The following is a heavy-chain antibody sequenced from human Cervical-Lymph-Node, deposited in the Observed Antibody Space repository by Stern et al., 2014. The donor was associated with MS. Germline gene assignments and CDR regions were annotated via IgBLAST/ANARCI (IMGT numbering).Heavy chain of an antibody. D-gene: IGHD4-23*01. CDR2: ISSGGSYI. J-gene: IGHJ4*02. CDR1: GFTFSSYS. V-gene: IGHV3-21*01. CDR3: ARGRGGNYRYYFDY. Sequence: EMQLVESGGGLVQPGGSLRLSCAASGFTFSSYSMNWVRQAPGKGLEWLAFISSGGSYIYYADSLQGRFTISRDNAQNTIDMQMNSLRAEDTAVYYCARGRGGNYRYYFDYWGQGTLVTVSS.